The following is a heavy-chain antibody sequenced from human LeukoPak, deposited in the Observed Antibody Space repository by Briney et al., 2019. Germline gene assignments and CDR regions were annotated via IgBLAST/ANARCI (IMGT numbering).Heavy chain of an antibody. CDR3: ARGSVRGEFDP. CDR1: GGSFSGYY. V-gene: IGHV4-59*01. Sequence: SETLSLTCAVYGGSFSGYYWSWIRQPPGKGLEWIGYIYYTGSTDYNPSLKSRVTMSVDTSKNQFSLKLSSVTAADTAVYSCARGSVRGEFDPWGQGTLVTVSS. J-gene: IGHJ5*02. D-gene: IGHD3-10*01. CDR2: IYYTGST.